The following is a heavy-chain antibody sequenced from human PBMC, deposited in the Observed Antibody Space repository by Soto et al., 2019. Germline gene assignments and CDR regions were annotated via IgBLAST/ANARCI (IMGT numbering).Heavy chain of an antibody. J-gene: IGHJ5*02. CDR2: ISGRGGST. D-gene: IGHD3-10*01. V-gene: IGHV3-23*01. Sequence: EVQLLESGGGLVQPGGSLRLSCAASGFTFSSYAMSWVRQAPGKGLEWVSAISGRGGSTYYADSVKGRFTISRDNSKNTLYLQMNSLRAEDTAVYYCAKARITMVRGVTPQWFDPWGQGTLVTVSS. CDR1: GFTFSSYA. CDR3: AKARITMVRGVTPQWFDP.